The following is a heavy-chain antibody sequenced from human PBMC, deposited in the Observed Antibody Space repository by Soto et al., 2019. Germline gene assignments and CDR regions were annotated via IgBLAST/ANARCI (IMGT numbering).Heavy chain of an antibody. CDR3: ARDGGQLWPRYFFDY. D-gene: IGHD3-16*01. V-gene: IGHV1-46*01. J-gene: IGHJ4*02. CDR1: GYSFSNYS. CDR2: INPNGGST. Sequence: VQLVQSGAEVKKPGASVQVSCKTSGYSFSNYSMHWVRQVPGQGLEWMGKINPNGGSTSLAQKFKDSVTLTRDTSTNTVYMELSSLTSEDTAVDYCARDGGQLWPRYFFDYWGQGTLVTVSS.